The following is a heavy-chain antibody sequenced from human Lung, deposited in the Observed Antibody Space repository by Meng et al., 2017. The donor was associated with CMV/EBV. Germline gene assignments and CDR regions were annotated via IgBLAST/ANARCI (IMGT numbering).Heavy chain of an antibody. CDR1: GGAVSDGNYH. V-gene: IGHV4-61*01. CDR2: TWSGRGT. Sequence: LSLXCLVDGGAVSDGNYHCNWVRQHPGKGLEWIGQTWSGRGTYYSPSLESRLTISVDTSKNQFSLHLTSVTAADTAIYYCSTLIAGYVGRGSRGQGTXVTVSS. D-gene: IGHD3-9*01. CDR3: STLIAGYVGRGS. J-gene: IGHJ4*02.